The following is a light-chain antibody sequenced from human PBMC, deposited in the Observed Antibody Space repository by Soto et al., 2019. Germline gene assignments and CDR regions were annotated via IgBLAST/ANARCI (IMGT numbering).Light chain of an antibody. CDR1: QSMSTA. V-gene: IGKV1-5*01. CDR3: QQYNNYSPTWT. Sequence: DIQMTQSPSTLSSSVGDRVTITCRATQSMSTALAWYQQKPGRTPKLVIYDASSLETGVPSRFSGRGSGTEFTLTISSLQPEDFATYYCQQYNNYSPTWTCGQGTRVEIK. J-gene: IGKJ1*01. CDR2: DAS.